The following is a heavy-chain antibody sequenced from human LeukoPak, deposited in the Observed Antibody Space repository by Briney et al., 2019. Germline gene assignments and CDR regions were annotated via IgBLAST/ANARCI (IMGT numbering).Heavy chain of an antibody. Sequence: PGGSLRLSCAASGFTFSSYAMSWVRQAPGKGLEWVSAISGSGGSTYYADSVKGRFTISRDNSKNTLYLQMNSLRAEDTAVYYCAKDRGYRSSTSCYTPFDYWGQGTLVTVSS. V-gene: IGHV3-23*01. D-gene: IGHD2-2*02. CDR2: ISGSGGST. J-gene: IGHJ4*02. CDR3: AKDRGYRSSTSCYTPFDY. CDR1: GFTFSSYA.